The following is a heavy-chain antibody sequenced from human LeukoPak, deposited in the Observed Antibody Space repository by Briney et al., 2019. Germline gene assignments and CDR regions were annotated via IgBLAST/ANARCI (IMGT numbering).Heavy chain of an antibody. CDR3: ARIKYSGPVDY. CDR1: GGSFSAYY. V-gene: IGHV4-34*01. D-gene: IGHD1-26*01. Sequence: KPSETLSLTCAVYGGSFSAYYWSWIRQTPGKGLEWIGEINHSESTNYNPSLKSRVTISVDTSKNQFSLKLSSVTAADTAVYFCARIKYSGPVDYWGQGTLVTVSS. J-gene: IGHJ4*02. CDR2: INHSEST.